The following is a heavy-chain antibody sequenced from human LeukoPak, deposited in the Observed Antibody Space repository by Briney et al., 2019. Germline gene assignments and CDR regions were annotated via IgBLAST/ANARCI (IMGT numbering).Heavy chain of an antibody. J-gene: IGHJ4*02. D-gene: IGHD1-1*01. CDR2: ISAYSGNT. CDR3: ARPFNWNDYFDY. Sequence: ASVKVSCKASGYTFTTYNINWVRQAPGQGLEWMGWISAYSGNTNYAQKVQGRVTMTTDTATSTAYMELRSLTSDDTAAYYCARPFNWNDYFDYWGQGTLVTVSS. CDR1: GYTFTTYN. V-gene: IGHV1-18*01.